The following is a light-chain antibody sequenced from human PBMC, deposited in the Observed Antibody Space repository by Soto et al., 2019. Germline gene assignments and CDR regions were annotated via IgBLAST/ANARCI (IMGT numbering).Light chain of an antibody. CDR2: EVS. J-gene: IGLJ3*02. CDR1: SSDVGAYNY. Sequence: QSALTQPASVSGSPGQSITISCTGTSSDVGAYNYVSWYQQHPGKAPKLMISEVSNRPSGVSNRFSGSKSGNTASLTISGLQAEDEADYYCSSYTMRSTVVFGGGTKVTVL. V-gene: IGLV2-14*01. CDR3: SSYTMRSTVV.